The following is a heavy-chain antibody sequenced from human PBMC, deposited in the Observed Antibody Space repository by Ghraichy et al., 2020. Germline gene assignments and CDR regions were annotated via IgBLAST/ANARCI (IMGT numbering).Heavy chain of an antibody. CDR1: GDSVSSNSAA. D-gene: IGHD2-2*02. CDR3: ARSHCSSTSCYKGVIDY. J-gene: IGHJ4*02. Sequence: SKTLSLTCAISGDSVSSNSAAWNWIRQSPSRGLEWLGRTYYRSKWYNDYAVSVKSRITINPDTSKNQFSLQLNSVTPEDTAVYYCARSHCSSTSCYKGVIDYWGQGTLVTVSS. CDR2: TYYRSKWYN. V-gene: IGHV6-1*01.